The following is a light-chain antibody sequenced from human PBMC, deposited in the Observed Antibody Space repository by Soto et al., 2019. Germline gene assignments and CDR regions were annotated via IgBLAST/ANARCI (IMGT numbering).Light chain of an antibody. CDR3: QKYDRAPFT. CDR2: AAS. Sequence: DIQMTQSPSSLSASGGDRVTITCRASQDISNYLAWYQQKPGKVPKLLIYAASTLQSGVPSRFSGSASGTDFTLTISSLQPEDFAIYYCQKYDRAPFTFGPGTKVAIK. CDR1: QDISNY. J-gene: IGKJ3*01. V-gene: IGKV1-27*01.